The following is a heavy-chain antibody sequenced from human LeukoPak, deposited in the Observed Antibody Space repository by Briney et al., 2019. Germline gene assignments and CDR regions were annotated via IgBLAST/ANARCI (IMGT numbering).Heavy chain of an antibody. CDR3: ASRYCSSTSCYPDYWYFDL. Sequence: SVKVSCKASGGTFSSYAISWVRQAPGQGLEWMGGIIPIFGTANYAQKFQGRVTITADESASTAYMELSSLRSEDTAVYYCASRYCSSTSCYPDYWYFDLWGRGTLVTVSS. D-gene: IGHD2-2*01. V-gene: IGHV1-69*13. CDR1: GGTFSSYA. J-gene: IGHJ2*01. CDR2: IIPIFGTA.